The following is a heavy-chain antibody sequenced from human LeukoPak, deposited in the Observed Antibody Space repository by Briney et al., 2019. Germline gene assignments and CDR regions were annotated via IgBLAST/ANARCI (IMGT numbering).Heavy chain of an antibody. D-gene: IGHD3-22*01. CDR2: IIPIFGTA. CDR3: ARLRYYDSSGKENAFDI. V-gene: IGHV1-69*13. CDR1: GGTFSSYA. Sequence: SVKVSCKASGGTFSSYAISWVRQAPGQGLVWMGGIIPIFGTANYAQKFQGRVTITADESTSTAYMELSSLRSEDTAVYYCARLRYYDSSGKENAFDIWGQGTMVTVSS. J-gene: IGHJ3*02.